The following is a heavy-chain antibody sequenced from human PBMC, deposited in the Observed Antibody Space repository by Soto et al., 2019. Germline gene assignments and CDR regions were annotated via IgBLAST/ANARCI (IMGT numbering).Heavy chain of an antibody. D-gene: IGHD3-10*01. V-gene: IGHV4-59*08. CDR2: IYGSGST. Sequence: PSETLSLTCTVSGGSISSYYWSWIRQPPGKGLEWIGYIYGSGSTNYNPSLKSRVSISTDTSQNQLSLKLSYVTAADTAVYYCARPHGGPYAFDIWGRGTMVT. CDR3: ARPHGGPYAFDI. J-gene: IGHJ3*02. CDR1: GGSISSYY.